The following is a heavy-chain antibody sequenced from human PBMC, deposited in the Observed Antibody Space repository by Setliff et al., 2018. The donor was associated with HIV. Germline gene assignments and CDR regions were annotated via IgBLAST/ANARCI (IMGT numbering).Heavy chain of an antibody. D-gene: IGHD3-10*01. J-gene: IGHJ5*02. CDR1: GGSISSRTYY. V-gene: IGHV4-39*01. CDR3: ARHSGVASPNWFDP. CDR2: VNRGRRT. Sequence: KPSETLSLTCTVSGGSISSRTYYWGCIRQPPGKGLEWIGEVNRGRRTNYNSSLKSRVTISVDTSKNQFSLKLSSVTAADTAVYYCARHSGVASPNWFDPWGQGTLVTVSS.